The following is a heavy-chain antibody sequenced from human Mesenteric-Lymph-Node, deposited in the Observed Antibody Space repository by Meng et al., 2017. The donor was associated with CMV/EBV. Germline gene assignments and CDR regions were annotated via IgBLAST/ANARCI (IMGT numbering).Heavy chain of an antibody. D-gene: IGHD3-3*01. CDR1: GGSISSYY. Sequence: SETLSLTCTVSGGSISSYYWSWVRQSPGKGLEWLGYIHYSESTKYNPSLESRVTMSLDRSRNQFSLRLSSVTAADTAVYFCVRGVSPTEWPLEKWGQGTLVTAPQ. J-gene: IGHJ4*02. V-gene: IGHV4-59*01. CDR2: IHYSEST. CDR3: VRGVSPTEWPLEK.